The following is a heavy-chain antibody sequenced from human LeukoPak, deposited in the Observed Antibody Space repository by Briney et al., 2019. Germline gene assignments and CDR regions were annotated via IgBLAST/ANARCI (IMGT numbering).Heavy chain of an antibody. CDR2: ISAYNSNT. D-gene: IGHD6-13*01. CDR1: GYTFTSYG. J-gene: IGHJ5*02. Sequence: ASVKVSCKASGYTFTSYGISWVRQAPGQGLEWMGWISAYNSNTNYAQKLQGRVTMTTDTSTSTAYMELRSLRSDDTAVYYCARRRGASSSWYRWFDPWGQGTLVTVSS. CDR3: ARRRGASSSWYRWFDP. V-gene: IGHV1-18*01.